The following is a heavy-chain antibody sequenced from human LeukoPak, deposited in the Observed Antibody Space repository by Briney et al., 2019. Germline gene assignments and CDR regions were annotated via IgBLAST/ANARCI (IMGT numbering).Heavy chain of an antibody. Sequence: GGSLRLSCAGSGFSFINAWMSWVRQVPGKGLEWVGRIKSKSDGGTIDYGAPMKGRFTISRDDSKSTLYLQMNSLKTEDTAMYYCARHLSDPNSSSWGFDYWGQGTQVTVSS. J-gene: IGHJ4*02. CDR3: ARHLSDPNSSSWGFDY. D-gene: IGHD6-13*01. CDR1: GFSFINAW. V-gene: IGHV3-15*01. CDR2: IKSKSDGGTI.